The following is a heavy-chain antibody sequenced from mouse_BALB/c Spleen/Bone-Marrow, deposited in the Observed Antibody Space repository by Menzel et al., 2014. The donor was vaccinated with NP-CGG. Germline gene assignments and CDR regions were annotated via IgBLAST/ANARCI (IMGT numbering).Heavy chain of an antibody. J-gene: IGHJ3*01. CDR1: GYAFSSYW. Sequence: VQLQQLGAELVRPGSSVKISCKASGYAFSSYWVTWVKQRPGQGLEWIGQIYPGDGDTNYNGKFKDKVTLTADKSSSAAYMQLSSLTSEDSAVYFCAKVTTGFAYWGQGTLVTVSA. D-gene: IGHD2-2*01. CDR2: IYPGDGDT. CDR3: AKVTTGFAY. V-gene: IGHV1-80*01.